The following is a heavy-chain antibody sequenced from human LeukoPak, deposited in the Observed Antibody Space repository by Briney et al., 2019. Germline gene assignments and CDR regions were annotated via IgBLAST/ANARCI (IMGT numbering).Heavy chain of an antibody. Sequence: GGSLRLSCAASGFSFSSYGMNWVRQAPGKGLEWVSSISSSSSYIYYADSVKGRFTISRDNAKNSLFLQMISLRAEDTAVYYCARDLEMASIKYYLDYWGQGTLVTVSS. J-gene: IGHJ4*02. D-gene: IGHD5-24*01. CDR2: ISSSSSYI. CDR1: GFSFSSYG. CDR3: ARDLEMASIKYYLDY. V-gene: IGHV3-21*01.